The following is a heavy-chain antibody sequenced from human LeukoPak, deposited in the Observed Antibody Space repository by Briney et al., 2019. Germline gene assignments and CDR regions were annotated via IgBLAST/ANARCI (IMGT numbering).Heavy chain of an antibody. V-gene: IGHV5-51*01. Sequence: GESLKIYCKGSGYSFTSYWIGWVRHMPGKGLEWVGIIYPGYSDTRYTPSFQGQSTISADKSSSTAYLQWSSLKASDTAMYYCASPGYYYDSSGYYYSAFDIWGQGTMVTVSS. CDR2: IYPGYSDT. J-gene: IGHJ3*02. D-gene: IGHD3-22*01. CDR3: ASPGYYYDSSGYYYSAFDI. CDR1: GYSFTSYW.